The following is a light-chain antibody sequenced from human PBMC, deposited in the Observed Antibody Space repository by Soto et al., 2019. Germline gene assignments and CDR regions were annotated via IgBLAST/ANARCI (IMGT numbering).Light chain of an antibody. CDR3: CSYGGSANVL. V-gene: IGLV2-23*01. Sequence: QSALTQPASVSGSPGQSVTISCTGSSNDVGGYNLVSWYQQHPGKAPKLIIYEDTQRPSGVSNRFAGSKSGNTASLTISGLQAGDEADYHCCSYGGSANVLFGGGTQLTVL. CDR1: SNDVGGYNL. J-gene: IGLJ2*01. CDR2: EDT.